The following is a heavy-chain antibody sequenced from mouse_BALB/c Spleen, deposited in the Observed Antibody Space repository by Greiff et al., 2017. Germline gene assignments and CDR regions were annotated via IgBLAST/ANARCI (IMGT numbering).Heavy chain of an antibody. CDR1: GYTFTDYA. CDR3: ARGGNYVDFDY. Sequence: VQLQQSGAELVRPGVSVKISCKGSGYTFTDYAMHWVKQSHAKSLEWIGVISTYYGNTNYNQKFKGKATMTVDKSSSTAYMELARLTSEDSAVYYCARGGNYVDFDYWGQGTTLTVSS. V-gene: IGHV1S137*01. CDR2: ISTYYGNT. J-gene: IGHJ2*01. D-gene: IGHD2-1*01.